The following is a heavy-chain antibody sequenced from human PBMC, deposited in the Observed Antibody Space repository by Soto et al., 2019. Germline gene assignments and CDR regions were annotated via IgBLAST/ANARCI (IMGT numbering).Heavy chain of an antibody. CDR1: GFTFSSYS. V-gene: IGHV3-21*01. Sequence: GGSLRLSCAASGFTFSSYSMNWVRQAPGKGLEWVSSISSSSSYIYYADSVKGRFTISRDNSENTLYLQMNSLRAEDTAVYYCARTCSGGTCSFDYWGQGTLVTVSS. CDR3: ARTCSGGTCSFDY. CDR2: ISSSSSYI. D-gene: IGHD2-15*01. J-gene: IGHJ4*02.